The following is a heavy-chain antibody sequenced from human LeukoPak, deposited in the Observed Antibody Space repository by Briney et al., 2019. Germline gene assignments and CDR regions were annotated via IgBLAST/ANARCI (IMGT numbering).Heavy chain of an antibody. D-gene: IGHD4-17*01. V-gene: IGHV1-18*01. CDR3: AKATVANYYYYGMDV. CDR2: ISAYNGNT. J-gene: IGHJ6*02. Sequence: ASVKVSCKASGYTFTSYGICWVRQAPGQGLEWMGWISAYNGNTNYAQKLQGRVTMTTDTSTSTAYMELRSLRSDDTAVYYCAKATVANYYYYGMDVWGQGTTVTVSS. CDR1: GYTFTSYG.